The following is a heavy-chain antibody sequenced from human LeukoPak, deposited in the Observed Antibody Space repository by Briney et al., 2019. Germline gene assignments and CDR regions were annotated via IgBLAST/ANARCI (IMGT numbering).Heavy chain of an antibody. Sequence: PSETLSLTCTVSGGSISYYYWNWIRQSPGKGLEWIGFVYHSGDTAYNPSLKSRLTISVDTSKNQFSLSLTSVTAADTAVYYCARDTGSGSYWDYWGQGTLVTVSS. V-gene: IGHV4-59*01. D-gene: IGHD1-26*01. J-gene: IGHJ4*02. CDR3: ARDTGSGSYWDY. CDR1: GGSISYYY. CDR2: VYHSGDT.